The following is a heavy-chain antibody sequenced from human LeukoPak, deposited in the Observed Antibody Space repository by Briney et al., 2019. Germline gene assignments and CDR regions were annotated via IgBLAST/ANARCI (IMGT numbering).Heavy chain of an antibody. V-gene: IGHV1-2*02. CDR1: EDTFTAYY. CDR2: ISPNNGDT. Sequence: ASVKVSCKASEDTFTAYYIHWVRQAPGQGLEWMGWISPNNGDTKYAQKFQGRVTMTRDTSISTAYMELNRLRSDDTAVFYCARGHPALLPAAVNPGRWGYGFDIWGQGTVVTVSS. CDR3: ARGHPALLPAAVNPGRWGYGFDI. D-gene: IGHD2-2*01. J-gene: IGHJ3*02.